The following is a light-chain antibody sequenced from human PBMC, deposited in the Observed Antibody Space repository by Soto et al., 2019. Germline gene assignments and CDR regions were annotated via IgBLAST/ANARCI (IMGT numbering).Light chain of an antibody. CDR1: QSVSNNY. Sequence: EIVLTQSPGTLSLSPGERVTLSCRASQSVSNNYLAWYQQKPGQAPRLLIYGASNGATGIPDRFSGSGSGTDFTLTISRLEPEDFAVYYCQQYGSSGTFGQGTKVDIK. CDR2: GAS. J-gene: IGKJ1*01. CDR3: QQYGSSGT. V-gene: IGKV3-20*01.